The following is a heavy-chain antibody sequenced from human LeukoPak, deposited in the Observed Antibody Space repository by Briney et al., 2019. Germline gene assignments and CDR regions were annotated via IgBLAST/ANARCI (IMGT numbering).Heavy chain of an antibody. CDR1: GGSISSGDYY. J-gene: IGHJ5*02. V-gene: IGHV4-39*07. CDR3: ARFSPLWLGEFLLYRSDWFDP. D-gene: IGHD3-10*01. CDR2: INHSGST. Sequence: SETLSLTCTVSGGSISSGDYYWSWIRQPPGKGLEWIGEINHSGSTNYNPSLKSRVTISVDTSKNQFSLKLSSVTAADTAVYYCARFSPLWLGEFLLYRSDWFDPWGQGTLVTVSS.